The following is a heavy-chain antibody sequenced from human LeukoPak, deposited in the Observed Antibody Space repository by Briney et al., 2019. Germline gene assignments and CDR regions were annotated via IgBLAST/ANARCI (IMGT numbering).Heavy chain of an antibody. V-gene: IGHV3-7*01. D-gene: IGHD6-19*01. Sequence: GGSLRLSCAASGFTFTSYWMSWVRQAPGKGLEWVANIKQDGSEKYYVDSMKGRFTISRDNAKSSLYLQMNSLRAEDTAVYYCARDSGYRSYWGQGTLVTVSS. J-gene: IGHJ4*02. CDR3: ARDSGYRSY. CDR1: GFTFTSYW. CDR2: IKQDGSEK.